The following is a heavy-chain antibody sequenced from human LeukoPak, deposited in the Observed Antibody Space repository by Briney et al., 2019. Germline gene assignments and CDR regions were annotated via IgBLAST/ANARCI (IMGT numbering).Heavy chain of an antibody. CDR1: GFTFSSYS. CDR2: ISSSSSYI. D-gene: IGHD3-22*01. Sequence: GGSLRLSCAASGFTFSSYSMNWVRQAPGKGLEWVSSISSSSSYIYYADSVKGRFTITRDNAKNSLYLQMNSLRAEDTAVYYCARGPSYYYDSSFDYWGQGTLVTVSS. CDR3: ARGPSYYYDSSFDY. J-gene: IGHJ4*02. V-gene: IGHV3-21*01.